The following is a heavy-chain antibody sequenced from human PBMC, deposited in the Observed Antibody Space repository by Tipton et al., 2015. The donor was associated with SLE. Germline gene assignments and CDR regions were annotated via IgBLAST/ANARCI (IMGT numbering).Heavy chain of an antibody. Sequence: TLSLTCTVSGGSISSSSYYWGWIRQPPGKGLEWIGSIYYSGSTYYNPSLKSRVTISVDTSKNQFSLKLSSVTAADTAVYYCARDLGGYSVYAGATHHDAFDICGQGTMVTVSS. D-gene: IGHD5/OR15-5a*01. CDR3: ARDLGGYSVYAGATHHDAFDI. J-gene: IGHJ3*02. CDR1: GGSISSSSYY. V-gene: IGHV4-39*07. CDR2: IYYSGST.